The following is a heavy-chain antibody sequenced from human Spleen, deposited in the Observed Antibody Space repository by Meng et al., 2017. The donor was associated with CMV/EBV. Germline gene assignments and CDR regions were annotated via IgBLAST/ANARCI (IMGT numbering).Heavy chain of an antibody. CDR2: ISAYNGNT. D-gene: IGHD2-2*01. CDR3: ARFYCSSTSCPHVLFDY. J-gene: IGHJ4*02. V-gene: IGHV1-18*01. Sequence: QVQLVQHGAEVKKPGASVKVSGEASGFIFTSYAISWVRQAPGQGLQYMGWISAYNGNTNYAQELQGRVTMTTDTSTSTAYMELRSLRFDDTAVYYCARFYCSSTSCPHVLFDYWGQGTLVTVSS. CDR1: GFIFTSYA.